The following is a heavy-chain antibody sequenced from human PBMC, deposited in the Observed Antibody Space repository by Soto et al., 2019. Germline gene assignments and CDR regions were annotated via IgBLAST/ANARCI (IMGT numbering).Heavy chain of an antibody. V-gene: IGHV4-39*01. D-gene: IGHD3-3*01. Sequence: SETLSLTCTVSGGSISSSSYYWGWIRQPPGKGLEWIGSIYYSGSTYYNPSLKSRVTISVDTSKNQFSLKLSSVTAADTAVYYCARQITIFGSGYYYMDVWGKGTTVTVSS. CDR3: ARQITIFGSGYYYMDV. J-gene: IGHJ6*03. CDR2: IYYSGST. CDR1: GGSISSSSYY.